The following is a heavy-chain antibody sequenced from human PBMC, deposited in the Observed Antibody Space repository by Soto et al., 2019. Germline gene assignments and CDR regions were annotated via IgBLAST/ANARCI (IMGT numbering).Heavy chain of an antibody. J-gene: IGHJ5*02. CDR3: AILDYAFDP. Sequence: QVQLQESGPGLVKPSETLSLTCTVSGGSVSSGSYYWSWIRQPPGKGLKWIGYIYYSGSTNYNPSPKSRATISVDTPKNQFSLKLSSVTAADTAVYYCAILDYAFDPWGQGTLVTVSS. D-gene: IGHD4-17*01. CDR1: GGSVSSGSYY. V-gene: IGHV4-61*01. CDR2: IYYSGST.